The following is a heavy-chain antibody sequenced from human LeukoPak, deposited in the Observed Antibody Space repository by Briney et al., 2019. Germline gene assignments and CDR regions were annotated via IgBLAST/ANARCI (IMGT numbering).Heavy chain of an antibody. V-gene: IGHV5-51*01. D-gene: IGHD1-14*01. CDR3: PTHFHHAWVCS. J-gene: IGHJ5*02. CDR2: IYPGGSNG. Sequence: GESLRISCKCSGFDFTAYGIAWVRQMPGKGLEWMGNIYPGGSNGRYSPSFQGQVTMSADKSITTVYSQWSSLKASDTAMYYWPTHFHHAWVCSWGQGNLFTV. CDR1: GFDFTAYG.